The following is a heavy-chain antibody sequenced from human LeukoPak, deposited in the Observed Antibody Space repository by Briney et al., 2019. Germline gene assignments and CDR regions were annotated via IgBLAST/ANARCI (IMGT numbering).Heavy chain of an antibody. CDR2: IRSKAYGATT. Sequence: GGSLRLSCTASGFTFGDYAMSWFRQAPGKGLQWVGYIRSKAYGATTEYAASVKGRFTISGDDSKSIAYLQMNSLKTEDTAVYYCTREYYYHSSGFDYWGQGTLVTVSS. V-gene: IGHV3-49*03. CDR3: TREYYYHSSGFDY. CDR1: GFTFGDYA. J-gene: IGHJ4*02. D-gene: IGHD3-22*01.